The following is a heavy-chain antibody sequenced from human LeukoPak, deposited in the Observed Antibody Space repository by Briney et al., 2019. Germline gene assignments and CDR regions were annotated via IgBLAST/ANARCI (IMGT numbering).Heavy chain of an antibody. J-gene: IGHJ6*03. Sequence: SETLSLTCSISGYSISSGYFWGWIRQPPGKGLEWIGNIHHDGITYYNPSLKSRVTISLDPSKNQFSLKLTSVAAADTAVYYCARPHYGSGSYFRHYYYYMDVWGKGTTVTISS. CDR1: GYSISSGYF. D-gene: IGHD3-10*01. CDR3: ARPHYGSGSYFRHYYYYMDV. V-gene: IGHV4-38-2*02. CDR2: IHHDGIT.